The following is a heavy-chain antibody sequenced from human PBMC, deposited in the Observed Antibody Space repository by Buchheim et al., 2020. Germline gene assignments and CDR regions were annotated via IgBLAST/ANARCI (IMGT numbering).Heavy chain of an antibody. CDR2: MDPGGGST. D-gene: IGHD1-26*01. V-gene: IGHV1-46*03. CDR3: ARGADSATFYPPDY. Sequence: QVHLVQSGAEVKKPGASVRVSCKASGNTFSSHHVHWVRQAPGQGLEWLGIMDPGGGSTINAQNFQGRVPMTRDTSTSTVYLELSSLTSDDTAVYFCARGADSATFYPPDYWGQGTL. CDR1: GNTFSSHH. J-gene: IGHJ4*02.